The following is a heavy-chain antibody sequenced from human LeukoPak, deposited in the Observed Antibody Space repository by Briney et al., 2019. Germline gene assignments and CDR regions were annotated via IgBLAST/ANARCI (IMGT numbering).Heavy chain of an antibody. D-gene: IGHD5-24*01. Sequence: SETLSLTCTVSGGSISSYYWSWIRQPAGKGLEWIGRIYTSGSTNYNPSLKSRVTMSVDTSKNQFSLKLSSVTAADTAVYYCARARWLRTSHYYYYYYMDVWGKGTTVTVSS. V-gene: IGHV4-4*07. CDR1: GGSISSYY. J-gene: IGHJ6*03. CDR3: ARARWLRTSHYYYYYYMDV. CDR2: IYTSGST.